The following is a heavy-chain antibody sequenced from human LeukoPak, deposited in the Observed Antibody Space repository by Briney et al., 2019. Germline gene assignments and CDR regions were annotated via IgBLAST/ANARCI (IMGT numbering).Heavy chain of an antibody. Sequence: SETLSLTCTVSVGSINSYYWSWIRQPPGKGLEWIGLLYYSGSINYNPPLKSRVTISVDTSNNQFSLKLSSATAADSAVYSCARLSRVAAAGAYSYHSMDVWGQGTTVTVSS. D-gene: IGHD6-13*01. J-gene: IGHJ6*02. CDR1: VGSINSYY. CDR2: LYYSGSI. V-gene: IGHV4-59*13. CDR3: ARLSRVAAAGAYSYHSMDV.